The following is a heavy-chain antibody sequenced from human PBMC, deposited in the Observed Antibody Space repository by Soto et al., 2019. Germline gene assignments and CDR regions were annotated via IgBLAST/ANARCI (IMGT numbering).Heavy chain of an antibody. Sequence: GGSLRLSCAASGFAVSSKYMTWVRQAPGKGLEWVSVIYGGGTTYYADSVKGRFTISRDTSKNTLYLQMNSLRAEDTAVYYCVQTTGWPGFAFWGQGTLVTVSS. D-gene: IGHD6-19*01. CDR3: VQTTGWPGFAF. V-gene: IGHV3-53*01. CDR1: GFAVSSKY. J-gene: IGHJ4*02. CDR2: IYGGGTT.